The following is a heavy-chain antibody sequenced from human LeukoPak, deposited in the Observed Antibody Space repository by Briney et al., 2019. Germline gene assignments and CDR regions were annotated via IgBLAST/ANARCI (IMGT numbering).Heavy chain of an antibody. J-gene: IGHJ4*02. Sequence: GGSLRLSCAASGFTFSSYSMNWVRQAPGKGLEWVSSISSSSSYIYYADSVKGRFTISRDNAKNSPYLQMNSLRAEDTAVYYCARRGGSSGGDFDYWGQGTLVTVSS. CDR1: GFTFSSYS. CDR2: ISSSSSYI. CDR3: ARRGGSSGGDFDY. V-gene: IGHV3-21*01. D-gene: IGHD6-6*01.